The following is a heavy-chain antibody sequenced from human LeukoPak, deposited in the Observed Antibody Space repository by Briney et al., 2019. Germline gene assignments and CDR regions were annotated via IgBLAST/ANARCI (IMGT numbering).Heavy chain of an antibody. CDR1: GYNFRIYW. D-gene: IGHD2-15*01. J-gene: IGHJ4*02. CDR3: ARRLQRHFDY. CDR2: VYPDDSET. V-gene: IGHV5-51*01. Sequence: GESLKISCKGSGYNFRIYWIAWVRQMPGKGLEWMGIVYPDDSETRYSPSFQGQVIISADKSISTAYLQWSSLKASDTAMYYCARRLQRHFDYWGQGTLVTVSS.